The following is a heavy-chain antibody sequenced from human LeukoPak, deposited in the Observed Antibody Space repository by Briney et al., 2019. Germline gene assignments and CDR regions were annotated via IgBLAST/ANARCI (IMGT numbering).Heavy chain of an antibody. V-gene: IGHV3-30-3*01. J-gene: IGHJ6*02. Sequence: GRSLRLSCAASGFTFSSYAMHWVRQAPGKGLEWVAVISYDGSNKYYADSVKGRFTISRDNSKNTLYLQMNSLRAEDTAVYYCARDRHYYGMDVWGQGTTVTVSS. CDR2: ISYDGSNK. CDR1: GFTFSSYA. CDR3: ARDRHYYGMDV.